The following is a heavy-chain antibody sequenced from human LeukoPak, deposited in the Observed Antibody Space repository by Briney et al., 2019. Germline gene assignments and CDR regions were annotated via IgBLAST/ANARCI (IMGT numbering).Heavy chain of an antibody. CDR2: ISGSGGST. CDR1: GFTFSSYA. Sequence: GGSLRLSCAASGFTFSSYAMSWVRQASGKGLEWVSAISGSGGSTYYADPVKGRFTISRDNSKNTLYLQMNSLRAEDTAVYYCAKALGYCTNGVCRVSDYWGQGTLVTVSS. CDR3: AKALGYCTNGVCRVSDY. D-gene: IGHD2-8*01. V-gene: IGHV3-23*01. J-gene: IGHJ4*02.